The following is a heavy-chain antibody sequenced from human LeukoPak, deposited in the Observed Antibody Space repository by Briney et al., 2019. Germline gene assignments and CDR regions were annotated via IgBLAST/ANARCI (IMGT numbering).Heavy chain of an antibody. CDR3: TRGGDAHKLGNF. CDR2: LHFSGTP. J-gene: IGHJ4*02. V-gene: IGHV4-39*02. CDR1: DDSSSSNAYY. Sequence: SETLTLACTVSDDSSSSNAYYWAWIRQPPGKGLEWVGSLHFSGTPYYSPSLSSRVTVSRDTSKNHFSLNLKSVTATDTGVYFCTRGGDAHKLGNFWGPGILVTVSS. D-gene: IGHD2-2*01.